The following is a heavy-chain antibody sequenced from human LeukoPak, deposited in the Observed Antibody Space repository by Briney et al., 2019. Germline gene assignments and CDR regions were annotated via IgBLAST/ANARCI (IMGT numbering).Heavy chain of an antibody. D-gene: IGHD3-10*01. CDR1: GFTFSSYW. J-gene: IGHJ4*02. CDR2: ISGSGGST. CDR3: AKDAEHYYGSGNFDY. Sequence: GGSLRLSCAASGFTFSSYWMSWVRQAPGKGLEWVSAISGSGGSTYYADSVKGRFTISRDNSKNTLYLQMNSLRAEDTAVYYCAKDAEHYYGSGNFDYWGQGTLVTVSS. V-gene: IGHV3-23*01.